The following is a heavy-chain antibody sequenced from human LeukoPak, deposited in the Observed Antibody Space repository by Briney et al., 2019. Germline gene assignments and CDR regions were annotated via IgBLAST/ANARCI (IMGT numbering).Heavy chain of an antibody. CDR2: MYYSGST. Sequence: SQTLSLTCTVSGGSISSGGYYWSWIRQHPGKGLEWIGYMYYSGSTYYNPSLKSRVTMSADTSKNQLSLKLSSVTAADTDVYYCARPYYYDSRIDPWGQGILVTVSS. V-gene: IGHV4-30-4*08. D-gene: IGHD3-22*01. CDR1: GGSISSGGYY. CDR3: ARPYYYDSRIDP. J-gene: IGHJ5*02.